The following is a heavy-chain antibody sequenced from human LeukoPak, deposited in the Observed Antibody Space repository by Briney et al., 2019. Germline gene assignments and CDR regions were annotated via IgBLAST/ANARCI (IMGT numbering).Heavy chain of an antibody. Sequence: GGSLRLSCAASGFTFSSYAMSWVRQAPGKGLEWVSAISGSGGSTYYADSVKGRFTISRDNSKNMLYLQMNSLRAEDTAVYYCAKVGSSYYYDSSGYYWNYWGQGTLVTVSS. D-gene: IGHD3-22*01. CDR3: AKVGSSYYYDSSGYYWNY. CDR1: GFTFSSYA. V-gene: IGHV3-23*01. CDR2: ISGSGGST. J-gene: IGHJ4*02.